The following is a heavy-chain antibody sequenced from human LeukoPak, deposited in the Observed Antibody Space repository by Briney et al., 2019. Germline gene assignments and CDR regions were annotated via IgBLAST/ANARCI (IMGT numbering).Heavy chain of an antibody. D-gene: IGHD3-22*01. Sequence: SETLSLTCTVSGGSISSSSYYWGWIRQPPGKGLEWIGSIYYSGSTYYNPSLKSRVTISVDTSKNQFSLKLSSVTAADTAVYYCARHTDSSGYYGTRLYYFDYWGQGTLVTVSS. CDR1: GGSISSSSYY. CDR3: ARHTDSSGYYGTRLYYFDY. CDR2: IYYSGST. J-gene: IGHJ4*02. V-gene: IGHV4-39*01.